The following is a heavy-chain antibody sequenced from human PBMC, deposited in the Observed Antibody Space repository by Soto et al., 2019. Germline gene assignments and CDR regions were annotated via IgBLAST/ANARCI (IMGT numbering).Heavy chain of an antibody. CDR3: ARDQDSSSWRYSYYGMDV. CDR2: ISAYNGNT. J-gene: IGHJ6*02. V-gene: IGHV1-18*01. Sequence: GASVKVSCKASGDTFTSYGISWVRQAPGQGLEWMGWISAYNGNTNYAQKLQGRVTMTTDTSTSTAYMELRSLRYDDTAVYYCARDQDSSSWRYSYYGMDVWGQGTTVTVYS. D-gene: IGHD6-13*01. CDR1: GDTFTSYG.